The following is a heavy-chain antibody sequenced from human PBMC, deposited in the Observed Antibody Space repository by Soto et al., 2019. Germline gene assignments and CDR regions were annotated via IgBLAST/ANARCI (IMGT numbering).Heavy chain of an antibody. CDR1: GYIFTTYG. V-gene: IGHV1-18*01. Sequence: ASVKVSCKASGYIFTTYGITWVRQAPGQGLEWMGSISTNNGNTDHARPFQDRITMTADTSTNTAYMEVRSLRSDDTAVYYCARYANGGNGADFGCWGQESPVTVCS. CDR3: ARYANGGNGADFGC. J-gene: IGHJ4*02. D-gene: IGHD2-15*01. CDR2: ISTNNGNT.